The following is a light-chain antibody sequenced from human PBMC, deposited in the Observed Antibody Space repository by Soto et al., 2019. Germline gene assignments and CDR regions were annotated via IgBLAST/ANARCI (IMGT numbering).Light chain of an antibody. J-gene: IGLJ1*01. V-gene: IGLV1-51*01. CDR3: GSWDSRMRAYG. CDR1: SANIGGNS. CDR2: DDN. Sequence: QSLLAQPPSVSAAPGHNFTISCSGSSANIGGNSVSWYQQLPGTAPKLLICDDNKLPSGVPDRFSGSKSGTSATLGITGFQTGDEAAYDCGSWDSRMRAYGFG.